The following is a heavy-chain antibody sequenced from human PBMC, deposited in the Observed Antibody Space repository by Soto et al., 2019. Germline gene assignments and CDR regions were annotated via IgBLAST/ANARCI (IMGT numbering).Heavy chain of an antibody. V-gene: IGHV4-59*08. CDR2: IYYTGTT. J-gene: IGHJ5*01. CDR3: ARLGGYYQSLDS. CDR1: GGSIRDYY. Sequence: QVQLQESGPGLVKPSETLSLTCTVSGGSIRDYYWSWIRQSPGKGLEWIGYIYYTGTTRYNPSIKSRVXXXHXXSKNHVSLNLRSVSAADTAVYYCARLGGYYQSLDSWGQGTLVTVSS. D-gene: IGHD3-22*01.